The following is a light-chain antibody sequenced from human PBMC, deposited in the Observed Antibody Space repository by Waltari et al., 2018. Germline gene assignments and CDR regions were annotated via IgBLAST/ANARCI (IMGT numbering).Light chain of an antibody. J-gene: IGKJ4*01. CDR1: QNIATS. Sequence: EIVLTQSPDFQSVAPKETVIISCRASQNIATSIHWYQQKAGQSPKFLITDASQPSSGFPSRFSGSGSGTDFTLTISSLEAEDAAMYYCQQSTSFPLTFGGGTKVEIK. CDR3: QQSTSFPLT. V-gene: IGKV6-21*01. CDR2: DAS.